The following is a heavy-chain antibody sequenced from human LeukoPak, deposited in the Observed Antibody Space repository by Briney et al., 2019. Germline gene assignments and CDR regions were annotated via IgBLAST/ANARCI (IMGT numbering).Heavy chain of an antibody. Sequence: GGSLRLSCAASGFTFSSYGMHWVRQAPGKGLEWVAFIRYDGSNKYYADSVKGRFTISRDNSKNTLYLQMNSLRAEDTAVYYCAKKWGKQQLANWFDPWGQGTLVTVSS. J-gene: IGHJ5*02. V-gene: IGHV3-30*02. CDR3: AKKWGKQQLANWFDP. D-gene: IGHD6-13*01. CDR1: GFTFSSYG. CDR2: IRYDGSNK.